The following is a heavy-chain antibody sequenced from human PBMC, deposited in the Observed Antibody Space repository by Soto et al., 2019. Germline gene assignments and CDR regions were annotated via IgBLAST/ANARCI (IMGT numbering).Heavy chain of an antibody. CDR3: ARRSGYSMGYYYYGMDV. Sequence: ASVKVSCKASGYTFTSYGISWVRQAPGQGLEWMGWISAYNGNTNYAQKLQGRVTMTTDTSTSTAYMELRSLRSDDTAVYYCARRSGYSMGYYYYGMDVWGQGTTVTVSS. CDR1: GYTFTSYG. CDR2: ISAYNGNT. V-gene: IGHV1-18*01. J-gene: IGHJ6*02. D-gene: IGHD3-3*01.